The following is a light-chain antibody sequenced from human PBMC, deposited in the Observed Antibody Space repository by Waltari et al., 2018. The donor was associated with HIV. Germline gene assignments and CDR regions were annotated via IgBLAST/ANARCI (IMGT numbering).Light chain of an antibody. Sequence: QTVVTHEPSLTVYPGGPVTLTCGSRTGPVTNVYFPTWFQQKPGQAPKALIYSTNNKHSWTPARFSGSLLGGKAALTLSGVQREDEAEYYCLLYYGGANYVFGTGTKVTVL. J-gene: IGLJ1*01. V-gene: IGLV7-43*01. CDR2: STN. CDR1: TGPVTNVYF. CDR3: LLYYGGANYV.